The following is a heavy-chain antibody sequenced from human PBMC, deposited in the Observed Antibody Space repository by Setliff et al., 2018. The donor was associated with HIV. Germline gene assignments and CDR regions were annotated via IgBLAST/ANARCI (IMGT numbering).Heavy chain of an antibody. J-gene: IGHJ3*02. CDR3: ARQPGRPNAFDI. CDR1: GGSISSGGYY. V-gene: IGHV4-31*03. CDR2: IYYSGST. Sequence: PSETLSLTCTVPGGSISSGGYYWSWIRQHPGKGLEWIGYIYYSGSTYYNPSLKSRVTISVDTSKNQFSLKLSSVTAADTAVYYCARQPGRPNAFDIWGQGTMVTVSS. D-gene: IGHD2-2*01.